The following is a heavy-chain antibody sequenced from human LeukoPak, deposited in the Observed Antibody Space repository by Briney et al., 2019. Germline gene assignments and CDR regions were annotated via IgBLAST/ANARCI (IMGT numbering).Heavy chain of an antibody. CDR2: RKPNIGKT. J-gene: IGHJ4*02. CDR1: GCTFTSYD. CDR3: ARAGNLVGATKGFDY. V-gene: IGHV1-8*03. Sequence: ASVKVSCMASGCTFTSYDINLGRHAAGHGLGWMGWRKPNIGKTVYAQKFQGRVSITTNTSITTAYMELSSLRSEDTAVYYCARAGNLVGATKGFDYWGQGTLVTVSS. D-gene: IGHD1-26*01.